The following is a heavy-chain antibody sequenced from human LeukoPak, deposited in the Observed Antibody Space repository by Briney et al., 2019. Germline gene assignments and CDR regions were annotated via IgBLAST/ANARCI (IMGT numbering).Heavy chain of an antibody. D-gene: IGHD3-22*01. CDR2: ISSSGSTI. CDR3: ARDSSYYYDRYYYGMDV. J-gene: IGHJ6*02. V-gene: IGHV3-48*03. CDR1: GFTFSSYE. Sequence: GGSLRLSCGASGFTFSSYEMNWVRQAPGKGLEWVSYISSSGSTIYYADSVKGRFTISRDNAKNSLYLQMNSLRAEDTAVYYCARDSSYYYDRYYYGMDVWGQGTTVTVSS.